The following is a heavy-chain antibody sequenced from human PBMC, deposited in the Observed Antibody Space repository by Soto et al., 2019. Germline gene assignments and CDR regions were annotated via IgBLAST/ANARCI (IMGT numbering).Heavy chain of an antibody. Sequence: GGSLRLSCAASGFTFSKACMSWVRQAPGKGLEWLGRLKSKTDGGTTDLAVPVQGRFTISRDDSKSTLYLQMNSLKTEDPAVYYCTTGPTFGGLTTSYYYYGLDLWGQGTTVTVSS. CDR1: GFTFSKAC. D-gene: IGHD3-16*01. V-gene: IGHV3-15*01. J-gene: IGHJ6*02. CDR3: TTGPTFGGLTTSYYYYGLDL. CDR2: LKSKTDGGTT.